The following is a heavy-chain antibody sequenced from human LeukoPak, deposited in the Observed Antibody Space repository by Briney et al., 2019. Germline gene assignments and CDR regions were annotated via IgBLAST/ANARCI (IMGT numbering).Heavy chain of an antibody. CDR3: AGVAGYDSSGYRDY. J-gene: IGHJ4*02. D-gene: IGHD3-22*01. Sequence: ASVKVSCKASGYTFTGYYMHWVRQAPGQGLEWMGWINPNSGGTNYAQKLQGRVTMTRDTSISTAYMELSRLRSDDTAVYYCAGVAGYDSSGYRDYWGQGTLVTVSS. CDR2: INPNSGGT. V-gene: IGHV1-2*02. CDR1: GYTFTGYY.